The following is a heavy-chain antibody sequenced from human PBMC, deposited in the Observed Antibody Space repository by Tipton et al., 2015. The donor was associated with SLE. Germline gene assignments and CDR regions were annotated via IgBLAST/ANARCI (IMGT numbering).Heavy chain of an antibody. Sequence: TLSLTCTVSGGSISSYYWSWIRQPPGKGLGWIGYIYYSGSTNYNPSLKSRVTISVDTSKNQFSLKLSSVTAADTAVYYCASTNRVYDAFDIWGQGTMVTVSS. J-gene: IGHJ3*02. CDR1: GGSISSYY. D-gene: IGHD1-14*01. V-gene: IGHV4-59*08. CDR3: ASTNRVYDAFDI. CDR2: IYYSGST.